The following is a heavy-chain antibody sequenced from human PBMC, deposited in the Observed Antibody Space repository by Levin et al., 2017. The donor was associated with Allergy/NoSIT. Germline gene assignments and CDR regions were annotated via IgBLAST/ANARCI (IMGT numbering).Heavy chain of an antibody. D-gene: IGHD4-11*01. V-gene: IGHV2-5*02. Sequence: SGPTLVKPTQTLTLTCTFSGFSLSTSGVGVGWIRQPPGKALEWLALIYWDDDKRYSPSLKSRLTITKDTSKNQVVLTMTNMDPVDRATYFCAHKGPNYSKYDYWGQGTLVTVSS. CDR1: GFSLSTSGVG. J-gene: IGHJ4*02. CDR3: AHKGPNYSKYDY. CDR2: IYWDDDK.